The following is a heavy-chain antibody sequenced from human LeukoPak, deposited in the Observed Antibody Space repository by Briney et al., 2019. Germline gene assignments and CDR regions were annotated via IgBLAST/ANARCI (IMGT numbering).Heavy chain of an antibody. CDR2: MNPNSGNT. CDR1: GYTFTSYD. J-gene: IGHJ4*02. Sequence: ASVKVSCKASGYTFTSYDINWVRQATGQGLEWMGWMNPNSGNTGYAQNFQGRVTMTRNTSISTAYMELSSLRPEDTAVYYCVRGLAGIFPDYWGQGTLVTVSS. D-gene: IGHD3-3*01. CDR3: VRGLAGIFPDY. V-gene: IGHV1-8*01.